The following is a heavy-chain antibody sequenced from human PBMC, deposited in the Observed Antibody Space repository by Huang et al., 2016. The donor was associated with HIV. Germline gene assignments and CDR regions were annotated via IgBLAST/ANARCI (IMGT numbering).Heavy chain of an antibody. V-gene: IGHV3-30*18. CDR2: ISLDGSDS. J-gene: IGHJ4*02. D-gene: IGHD2-2*01. CDR3: AKVAKWYPNDY. Sequence: QVQVEQSGGGVVQPGMSLRLSCAASGFTFDGYAMHWVRQAPGKGLEWVVAISLDGSDSYYAASVKGRFSISRDNSKNTLYLQMNSLRFEDTGVYYCAKVAKWYPNDYWGQGSLVTVSS. CDR1: GFTFDGYA.